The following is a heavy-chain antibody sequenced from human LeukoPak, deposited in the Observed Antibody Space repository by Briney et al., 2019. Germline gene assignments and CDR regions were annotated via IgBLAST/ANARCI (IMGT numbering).Heavy chain of an antibody. J-gene: IGHJ4*02. D-gene: IGHD3-22*01. CDR1: GFTFSSYG. CDR2: ISYDGSNK. Sequence: GGSLRLSCAASGFTFSSYGMHWVRQAPGKGLEWVAVISYDGSNKYYASSVKGRFTISRDNSNKPPYLQMNSLRAEDTAVYYCAKGGDSSGYYLDYWGQGNLVTVSS. CDR3: AKGGDSSGYYLDY. V-gene: IGHV3-30*18.